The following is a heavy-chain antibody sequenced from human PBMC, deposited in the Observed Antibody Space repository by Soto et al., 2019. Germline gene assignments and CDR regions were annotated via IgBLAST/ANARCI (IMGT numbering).Heavy chain of an antibody. V-gene: IGHV4-38-2*01. D-gene: IGHD6-19*01. CDR3: ARGLRSSGWYYYYGMDV. Sequence: QVQLQESGPGLVKPSETLSLTCAVSGYSISSGYYWGWIRQPPGKGLEWIGSIYHSGSTYYNPSLKSRGTISVDTSKNQFSLKLSSVTAADTAVYYCARGLRSSGWYYYYGMDVWGQGTTVTVSS. CDR1: GYSISSGYY. CDR2: IYHSGST. J-gene: IGHJ6*02.